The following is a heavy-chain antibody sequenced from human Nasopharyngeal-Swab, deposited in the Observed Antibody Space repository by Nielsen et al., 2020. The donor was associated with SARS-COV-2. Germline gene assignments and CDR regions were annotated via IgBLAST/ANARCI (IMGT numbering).Heavy chain of an antibody. V-gene: IGHV1-58*02. J-gene: IGHJ6*03. CDR2: IVVGSGNT. CDR3: AADVRNYYGSGSAYYYYYMDV. CDR1: GFTFTSSA. D-gene: IGHD3-10*01. Sequence: SVKVSCKASGFTFTSSAMQWVRQARGQRLEWIGWIVVGSGNTNYAQKFQERVTITRDMSTSTAYMELSSLRSEDTAVYYCAADVRNYYGSGSAYYYYYMDVWGKGTTVTVSS.